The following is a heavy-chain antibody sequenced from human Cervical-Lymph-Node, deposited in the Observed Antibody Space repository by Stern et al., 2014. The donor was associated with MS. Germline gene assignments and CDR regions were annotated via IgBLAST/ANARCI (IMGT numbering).Heavy chain of an antibody. D-gene: IGHD6-13*01. J-gene: IGHJ4*02. V-gene: IGHV3-33*01. CDR3: ARDRYSSSWYNYFDY. CDR1: GFTFSSYG. CDR2: IWYDGRNK. Sequence: VQLVESGGGVVQPGRSLRLSCAASGFTFSSYGMHWVRQAPGKGLEWVAVIWYDGRNKYYSDSVQGRFTITRDNAQKNASMQLNSLRAEDTAVYYCARDRYSSSWYNYFDYWCQGTLVTVSS.